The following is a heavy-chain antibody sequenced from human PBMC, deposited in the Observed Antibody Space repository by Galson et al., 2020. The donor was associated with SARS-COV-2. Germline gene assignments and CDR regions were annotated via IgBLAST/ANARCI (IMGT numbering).Heavy chain of an antibody. D-gene: IGHD2-15*01. V-gene: IGHV4-59*08. CDR1: GGSITGYY. J-gene: IGHJ6*02. CDR2: IYYTGNT. Sequence: SEPLSLTCTVPGGSITGYYWSWVRQPPGKGLEWIGNIYYTGNTKYNPSLKSRITESIDTSKNQFSLKLSSVTAADTAVYYCARDTPNYGMDVWGQGTTVTVS. CDR3: ARDTPNYGMDV.